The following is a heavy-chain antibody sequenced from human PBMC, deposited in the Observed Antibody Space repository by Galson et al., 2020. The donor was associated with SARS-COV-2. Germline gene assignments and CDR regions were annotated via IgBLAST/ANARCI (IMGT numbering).Heavy chain of an antibody. Sequence: SGPTLVKPTETLTLTCTFSGFSLSTSGVGVGWIRQPPGKALEWLGLIYWDDDQRYSPSLRSRLTITKDTSKNQVVLTMTKLDPVDTATYYCAHRDPIMMAYWGQGTPVTVSS. CDR1: GFSLSTSGVG. CDR3: AHRDPIMMAY. CDR2: IYWDDDQ. V-gene: IGHV2-5*02. J-gene: IGHJ4*02. D-gene: IGHD3-16*01.